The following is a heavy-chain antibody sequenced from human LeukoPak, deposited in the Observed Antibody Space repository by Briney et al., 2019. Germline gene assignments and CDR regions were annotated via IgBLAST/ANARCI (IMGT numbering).Heavy chain of an antibody. V-gene: IGHV1-8*02. CDR1: GYTFTSYD. D-gene: IGHD3-10*01. J-gene: IGHJ3*02. CDR2: MNPNSGNT. CDR3: ARGPHGRLVESFDI. Sequence: ASVKVSCKASGYTFTSYDINWVRQATGQGLEWMGWMNPNSGNTGYAQKFQGRVTMTRNTSISTAYMELSSLRSEDTAVYYCARGPHGRLVESFDIWGQGTMVTVSS.